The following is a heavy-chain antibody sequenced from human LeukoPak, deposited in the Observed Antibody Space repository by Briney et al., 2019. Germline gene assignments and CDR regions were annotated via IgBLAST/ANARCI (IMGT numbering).Heavy chain of an antibody. J-gene: IGHJ4*02. D-gene: IGHD3-16*02. CDR2: ISSSGSTI. V-gene: IGHV3-11*01. CDR3: ARDLMGRGKNMITFGGVIVIPGI. Sequence: PGGSLRLSCAASGFTFSSYWMSWIRQAPGKGLEWVSYISSSGSTIYYADSVKGRFTISRDNAKNSLYLQMNSLRAEDTAVYYCARDLMGRGKNMITFGGVIVIPGIWGQGTLVTVSS. CDR1: GFTFSSYW.